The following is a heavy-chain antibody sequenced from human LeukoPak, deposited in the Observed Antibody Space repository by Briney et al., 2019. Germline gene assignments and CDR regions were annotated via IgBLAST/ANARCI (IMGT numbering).Heavy chain of an antibody. V-gene: IGHV3-23*01. D-gene: IGHD3-9*01. CDR2: ITGSAGST. CDR3: AKDGLDWGSYIDL. J-gene: IGHJ2*01. Sequence: GGSLRLSCTASGFTFSTYPMTWVHQAPRKGLEWVSGITGSAGSTHYADSVKGRFSISRDNTRNTLYLQMNNLKAEDTAVYYCAKDGLDWGSYIDLWGRGTLVTVSS. CDR1: GFTFSTYP.